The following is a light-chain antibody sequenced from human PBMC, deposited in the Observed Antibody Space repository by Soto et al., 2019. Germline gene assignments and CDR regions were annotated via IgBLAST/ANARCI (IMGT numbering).Light chain of an antibody. Sequence: DIQMTQSPSSLSASVGDRVTITCRASQSISSYLNWYQQKPGKAPKLLIYAASSLQSGVPSRFSGSGSGTDFTLTISILQPEDFATYYCQQSYSTPQFGQGTKLEIK. J-gene: IGKJ2*01. CDR1: QSISSY. V-gene: IGKV1-39*01. CDR2: AAS. CDR3: QQSYSTPQ.